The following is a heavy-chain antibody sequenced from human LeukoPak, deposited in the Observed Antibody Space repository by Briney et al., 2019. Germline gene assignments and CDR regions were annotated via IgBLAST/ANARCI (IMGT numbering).Heavy chain of an antibody. D-gene: IGHD3-9*01. CDR2: ISYDGSNK. CDR1: GFTFSDYY. V-gene: IGHV3-30-3*01. Sequence: GGSLRLSCAASGFTFSDYYMSWIRQAPGKGLEWVAVISYDGSNKYYADSVKGRFTISRDNSKNTLYLQMNSLRAEDTAVYYCARDAGVLRYFDPIDYWGQGTLVTVSS. J-gene: IGHJ4*02. CDR3: ARDAGVLRYFDPIDY.